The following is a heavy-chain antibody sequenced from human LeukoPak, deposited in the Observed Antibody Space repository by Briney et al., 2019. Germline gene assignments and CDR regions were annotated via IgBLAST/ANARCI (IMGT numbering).Heavy chain of an antibody. Sequence: SETLSLTCTVSGGSISSYYWSWLRQPPGKGLEWIGYIYYSGSTNYNPSLKSRVTISVDTSKNQFSLKLSSVTAADTAVYYCARGSVAGGIDWFDPWGQGTLVTVSS. CDR1: GGSISSYY. CDR3: ARGSVAGGIDWFDP. V-gene: IGHV4-59*01. CDR2: IYYSGST. J-gene: IGHJ5*02. D-gene: IGHD6-19*01.